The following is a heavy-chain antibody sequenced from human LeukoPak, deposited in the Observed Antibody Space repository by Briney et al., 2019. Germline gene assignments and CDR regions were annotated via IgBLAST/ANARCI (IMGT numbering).Heavy chain of an antibody. J-gene: IGHJ6*02. V-gene: IGHV3-21*01. D-gene: IGHD3-10*01. Sequence: GGSLRLSCAASGFTVSSNYLSWVRQAPGKGLEWVSSISSSSSYIYYADSVKGRFTISRDNAKNSLYLQMNSLRAEDTAVYYCAREVTMVRGVDYGMDVWGQGTTVTVSS. CDR2: ISSSSSYI. CDR1: GFTVSSNY. CDR3: AREVTMVRGVDYGMDV.